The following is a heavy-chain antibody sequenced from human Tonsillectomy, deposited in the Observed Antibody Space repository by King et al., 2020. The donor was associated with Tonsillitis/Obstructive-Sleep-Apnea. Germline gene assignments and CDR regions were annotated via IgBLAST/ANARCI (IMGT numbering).Heavy chain of an antibody. CDR2: INAGNGNT. CDR3: ARGYGDPLGWFDP. Sequence: QLVQSGAEVKKPGASVKVSCKASKYTLSTYVIHWVRHAPGQRLEWIGWINAGNGNTKYSKKCQGRVTITRDKSASTAYMELSSLRAEDTAVYYCARGYGDPLGWFDPWGQGTLVTVSS. D-gene: IGHD4-17*01. J-gene: IGHJ5*02. V-gene: IGHV1-3*01. CDR1: KYTLSTYV.